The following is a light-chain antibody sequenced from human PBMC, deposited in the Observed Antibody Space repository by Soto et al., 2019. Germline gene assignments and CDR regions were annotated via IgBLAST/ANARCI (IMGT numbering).Light chain of an antibody. CDR2: KAS. J-gene: IGKJ1*01. CDR1: ESISNW. Sequence: DIQMTQSPSTLSASVGDRVIITCRASESISNWLAWYQQKPGKAPNLLIYKASSLKSGVPLRFSGSGSGTEFTLTINSLQHDDFATYYCQQYDTYWTFGQGTKVDIK. CDR3: QQYDTYWT. V-gene: IGKV1-5*03.